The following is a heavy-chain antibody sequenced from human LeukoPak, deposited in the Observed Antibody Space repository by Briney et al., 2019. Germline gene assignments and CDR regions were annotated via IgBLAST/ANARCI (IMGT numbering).Heavy chain of an antibody. V-gene: IGHV3-33*01. CDR1: GFTFSSYG. CDR2: IWYDGSNK. J-gene: IGHJ4*02. CDR3: ARDGGSIXXXFDY. D-gene: IGHD5-12*01. Sequence: GGSLRLSCAASGFTFSSYGMHWVRQAPGKGLEWVAVIWYDGSNKYYADSVKGRFTISRDNSRNTLYLQMNSLRAEDTAVYYCARDGGSIXXXFDYWGQGTLVTVSS.